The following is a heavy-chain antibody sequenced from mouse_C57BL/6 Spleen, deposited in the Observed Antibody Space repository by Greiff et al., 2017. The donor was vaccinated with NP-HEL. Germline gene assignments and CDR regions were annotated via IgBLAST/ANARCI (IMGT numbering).Heavy chain of an antibody. J-gene: IGHJ3*01. CDR1: GYTFTSYW. D-gene: IGHD2-3*01. CDR3: AREVVIYDGYYAWFAY. CDR2: IHPNSGST. V-gene: IGHV1-64*01. Sequence: QVQLQQPGAELVKPGASVKLSCKASGYTFTSYWMHWVKQRPGQGLEWIGMIHPNSGSTNYNEKFKSKATLTVDKSSSTAYMQLSSLTSEDSAVYYCAREVVIYDGYYAWFAYWGQGTLVTVSA.